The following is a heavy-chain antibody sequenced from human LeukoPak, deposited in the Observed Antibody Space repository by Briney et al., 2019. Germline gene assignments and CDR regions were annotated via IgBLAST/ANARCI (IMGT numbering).Heavy chain of an antibody. D-gene: IGHD2-21*02. CDR3: AKDSEYCGGDCYPDAFDI. CDR1: GFTFSSYA. Sequence: GGSLRLSCAASGFTFSSYAMSWVRQAPGKGLECVSAISGSGGSTNYADSVKGRFSISRDNSKDTLYLQMNSLRAEDTAVYYCAKDSEYCGGDCYPDAFDIWGQGTMVTVSS. V-gene: IGHV3-23*01. J-gene: IGHJ3*02. CDR2: ISGSGGST.